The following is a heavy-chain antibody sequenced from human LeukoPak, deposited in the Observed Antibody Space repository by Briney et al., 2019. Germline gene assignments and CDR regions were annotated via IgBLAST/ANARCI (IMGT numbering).Heavy chain of an antibody. V-gene: IGHV3-23*01. CDR3: ARGPGYCSSTSCYQYYMDV. CDR2: ISGSGGST. J-gene: IGHJ6*03. D-gene: IGHD2-2*01. CDR1: GFTFSSYA. Sequence: GGSLRLSCAASGFTFSSYAMSWVRQAPGKGLEWVSAISGSGGSTYYADSVKGRFTISRDNSKNTLYLQMNSLRAEDTAVYYCARGPGYCSSTSCYQYYMDVWGKGTTVTISS.